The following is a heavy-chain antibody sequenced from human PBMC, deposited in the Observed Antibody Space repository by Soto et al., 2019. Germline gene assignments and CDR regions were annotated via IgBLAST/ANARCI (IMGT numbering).Heavy chain of an antibody. Sequence: ASVKVSCKASGFTFTSSAVQWVRQARGQRLEWIGWIVVGSGNTNYAQKFQERVTITRDMSTSTAYMELSSLRSEDTAVYYCAADNTNSFLEWLNWFDPWGQGTLVTVSS. CDR2: IVVGSGNT. J-gene: IGHJ5*02. CDR3: AADNTNSFLEWLNWFDP. CDR1: GFTFTSSA. V-gene: IGHV1-58*01. D-gene: IGHD3-3*01.